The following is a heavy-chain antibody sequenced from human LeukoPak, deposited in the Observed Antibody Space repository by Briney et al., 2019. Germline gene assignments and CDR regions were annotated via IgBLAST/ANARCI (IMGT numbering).Heavy chain of an antibody. V-gene: IGHV3-53*05. D-gene: IGHD6-19*01. CDR3: AVVAGRFLPDY. Sequence: PGGSLRLSCSASGFTFSSYSMNWVRQAPGKGLEWVSVIYTGGTTYYADSVKGRFTISRDNSKKTLFLQMDNLRVDDTAMYYCAVVAGRFLPDYWGQGTLVTVSS. CDR1: GFTFSSYS. CDR2: IYTGGTT. J-gene: IGHJ4*02.